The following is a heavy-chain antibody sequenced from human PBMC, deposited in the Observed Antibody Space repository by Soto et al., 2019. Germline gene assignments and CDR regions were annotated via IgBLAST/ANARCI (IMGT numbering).Heavy chain of an antibody. Sequence: QVHLVQSGAEMEKPGASVKVSCKASGYSFTTFAIHWVRQAPGQGLEWLGWINAGNGNTKSSQKFQGRVTLTSDPSATTAYTELSSLPSEDTAVYFCARIGRSISAAGRYYFYYGLDVWGQGTTVTVSS. CDR3: ARIGRSISAAGRYYFYYGLDV. D-gene: IGHD6-13*01. V-gene: IGHV1-3*01. CDR2: INAGNGNT. J-gene: IGHJ6*02. CDR1: GYSFTTFA.